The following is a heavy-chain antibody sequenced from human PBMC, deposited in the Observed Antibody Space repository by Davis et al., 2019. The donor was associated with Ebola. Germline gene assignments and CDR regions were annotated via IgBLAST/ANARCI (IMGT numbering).Heavy chain of an antibody. CDR2: IRSKANSYAT. CDR3: SQTSPYVGDV. Sequence: GESLKISCAASGFTFSGSAMHWVRQASGKGLEWVGRIRSKANSYATAYAASVKGRFTISRDDSKNTAYLQMNSLKTEDTAVYYCSQTSPYVGDVWGQGTTVTVSS. V-gene: IGHV3-73*01. CDR1: GFTFSGSA. D-gene: IGHD1/OR15-1a*01. J-gene: IGHJ6*02.